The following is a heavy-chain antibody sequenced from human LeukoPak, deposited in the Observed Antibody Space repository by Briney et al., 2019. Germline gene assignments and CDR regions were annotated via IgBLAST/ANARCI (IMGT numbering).Heavy chain of an antibody. D-gene: IGHD6-19*01. CDR3: AKDKAVAGVDLDH. Sequence: GGSLRLSCAASGFTFSSYGMHWVRQAPGRGLEWVAFVRYDGSNKYYADSVKGRFTISRDNSKNTLYLQMNSLRAEDTAVYYCAKDKAVAGVDLDHWGQGTLVTVSS. J-gene: IGHJ4*02. CDR2: VRYDGSNK. V-gene: IGHV3-30*02. CDR1: GFTFSSYG.